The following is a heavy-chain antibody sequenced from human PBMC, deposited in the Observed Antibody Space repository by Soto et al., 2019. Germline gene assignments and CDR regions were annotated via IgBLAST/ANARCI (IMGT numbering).Heavy chain of an antibody. Sequence: QVQLVQSGAEVKKPGSSVKVSCKASADTFNSYSISWLRQAPGQRLEWMGGITPVFGTADYAQSFEDRLTITADDSTSTVYMELSSLRSDDTAVYYCARSLEGTTVTNWFDPWGQGALVTVSS. J-gene: IGHJ5*02. CDR3: ARSLEGTTVTNWFDP. CDR1: ADTFNSYS. V-gene: IGHV1-69*01. D-gene: IGHD4-17*01. CDR2: ITPVFGTA.